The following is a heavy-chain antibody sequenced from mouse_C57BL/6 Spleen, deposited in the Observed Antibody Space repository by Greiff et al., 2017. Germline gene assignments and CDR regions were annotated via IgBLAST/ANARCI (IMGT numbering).Heavy chain of an antibody. CDR3: ARPSENYGSSPFAY. CDR1: GFSLTSYG. CDR2: IWSGGST. J-gene: IGHJ3*01. D-gene: IGHD1-1*01. V-gene: IGHV2-2*01. Sequence: VHLVESGPGLVQPSQSLSITCTVSGFSLTSYGVHWVRQSPGKGLEWLGVIWSGGSTDYNAAFISRLSISKDNSKSQVFFKMNSLQADDTAIYYCARPSENYGSSPFAYWGQGTLVTVSA.